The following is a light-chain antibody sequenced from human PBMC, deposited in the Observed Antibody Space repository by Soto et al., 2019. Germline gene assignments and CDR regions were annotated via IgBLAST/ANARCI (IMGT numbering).Light chain of an antibody. CDR2: DAS. CDR1: QGTSSA. CDR3: QQVNSDPFT. V-gene: IGKV1-13*02. Sequence: AIQLTQSPPSLSASVGDRVTITCRASQGTSSALAWYQQKPGKAPKVLMYDASSMESGVPSRFSGSGSGTDFTLTISSLQPEDFATYYCQQVNSDPFTFGPGTKVDIK. J-gene: IGKJ3*01.